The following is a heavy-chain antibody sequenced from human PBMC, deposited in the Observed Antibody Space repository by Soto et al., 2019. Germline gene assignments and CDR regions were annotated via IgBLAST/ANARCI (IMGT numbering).Heavy chain of an antibody. CDR1: GGTFSSYT. D-gene: IGHD2-2*01. CDR3: VRGYCSSTSCFRPNAFDI. CDR2: IIPILGIA. J-gene: IGHJ3*02. Sequence: QVQLVQSGAEVKKPGSSVKVSCKASGGTFSSYTISWVRQAPGQGLEWMGRIIPILGIANYAQKFQGRVTITADKTTSTAYMELSSLRAEYTAVYYCVRGYCSSTSCFRPNAFDIWGQGTMVTVSS. V-gene: IGHV1-69*02.